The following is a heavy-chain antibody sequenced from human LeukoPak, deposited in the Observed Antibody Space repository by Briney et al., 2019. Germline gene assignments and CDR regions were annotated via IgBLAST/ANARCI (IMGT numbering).Heavy chain of an antibody. J-gene: IGHJ4*02. V-gene: IGHV4-34*01. CDR2: INHSGST. CDR1: GGSFSGYY. CDR3: ASTVGATD. Sequence: TSETLSLTCAVYGGSFSGYYWSWIRQPPGKGLEWIGEINHSGSTNYNPSLKSRVTISVDTSKNQFSLKLSSVTAADTAVYYCASTVGATDWGQGTLVTVSS. D-gene: IGHD1-26*01.